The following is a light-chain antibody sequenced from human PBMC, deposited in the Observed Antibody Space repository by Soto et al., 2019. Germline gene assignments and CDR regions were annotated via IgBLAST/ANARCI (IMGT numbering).Light chain of an antibody. CDR3: QQRSNWPST. CDR1: QSVSSY. Sequence: EIVLTQSPATLSLSPGERAALSCRASQSVSSYLAWYQQKPGQAPRLLIHDASKRAPGIPGRLSGSGSGTDFTLTISSLEAEDFAVYFCQQRSNWPSTFGGGTKVEI. J-gene: IGKJ4*01. V-gene: IGKV3-11*01. CDR2: DAS.